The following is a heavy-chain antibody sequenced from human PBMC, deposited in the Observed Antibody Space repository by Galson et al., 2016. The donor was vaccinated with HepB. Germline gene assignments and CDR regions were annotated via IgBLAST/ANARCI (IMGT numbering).Heavy chain of an antibody. CDR1: EFIFSRYW. V-gene: IGHV3-74*03. D-gene: IGHD4-17*01. J-gene: IGHJ6*02. Sequence: SLRLSCAASEFIFSRYWMHWVRQAPGKGLVWVSRINSDGSSTTYADSVKGRFTISRDNAKNTLDLQMNSLRAEDTAIYYCVREDYGDDPIYYYYGLDVWGQGTTVTVSS. CDR3: VREDYGDDPIYYYYGLDV. CDR2: INSDGSST.